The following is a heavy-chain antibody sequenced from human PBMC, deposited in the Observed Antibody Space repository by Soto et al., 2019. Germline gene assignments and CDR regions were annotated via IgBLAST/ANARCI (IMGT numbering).Heavy chain of an antibody. CDR2: ISYDGSNK. J-gene: IGHJ6*02. V-gene: IGHV3-30*18. D-gene: IGHD4-17*01. CDR1: GFTFSSYG. CDR3: AKAYGDYEGYYYYYGMDV. Sequence: PGGSLRLSCAASGFTFSSYGMHWVRQAPGKGLEWVAVISYDGSNKYYADSVKGRFTISRDNSKNTLYLQMNSLRAEDTAVYYCAKAYGDYEGYYYYYGMDVWGQGTTVTVSS.